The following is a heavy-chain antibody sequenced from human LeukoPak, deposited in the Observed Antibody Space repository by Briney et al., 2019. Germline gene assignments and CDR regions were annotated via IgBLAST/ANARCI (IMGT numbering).Heavy chain of an antibody. V-gene: IGHV4-38-2*02. CDR1: GYPISSGYY. CDR3: ARDVLRGIDY. J-gene: IGHJ4*02. D-gene: IGHD3-10*01. Sequence: PSETLSLTCAVSGYPISSGYYWGWIRQPPGKGPEWIGSIYHSGSTYYNPSLKSRVTISVDTSKNQFSLKLSSVTAADTAVYYCARDVLRGIDYWGQGTLVTVSS. CDR2: IYHSGST.